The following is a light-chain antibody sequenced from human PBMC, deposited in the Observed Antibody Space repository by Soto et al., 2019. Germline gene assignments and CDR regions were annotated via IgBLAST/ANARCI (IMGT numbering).Light chain of an antibody. CDR1: QVISSW. V-gene: IGKV1-12*01. CDR3: QQASSFPLT. Sequence: DIPMTQSPSSVSASVGDRVTITCRASQVISSWLAWYQQKPGTAPKLLIYAASNLQSGVPSRFSGSESGTDFTLTINNLQPEDFATYFCQQASSFPLTFGGGTKVEIK. J-gene: IGKJ4*01. CDR2: AAS.